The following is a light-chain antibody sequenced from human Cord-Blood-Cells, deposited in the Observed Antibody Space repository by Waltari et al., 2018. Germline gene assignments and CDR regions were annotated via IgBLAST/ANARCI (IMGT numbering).Light chain of an antibody. Sequence: DIVMTQSPESLAVYLGVRATINFKLRRSVLYSSNNKNYLAWYQQKPGQPPKLLIYWASTRESGVPDRFSGSGSGTDFTLTISSLQAEDVAVYYCQQYYSTPYTFGQGTKLEIK. J-gene: IGKJ2*01. CDR3: QQYYSTPYT. CDR1: RSVLYSSNNKNY. V-gene: IGKV4-1*01. CDR2: WAS.